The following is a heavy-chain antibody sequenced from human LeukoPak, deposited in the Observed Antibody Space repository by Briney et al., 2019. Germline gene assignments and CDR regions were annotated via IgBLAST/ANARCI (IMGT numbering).Heavy chain of an antibody. D-gene: IGHD1-26*01. Sequence: GGSLRLSCAASGFTFSSYAMHWVRQAPGKGLEWVAVISYDGSNKYYADSVKGRFTISRDNSKNTLYLQMNSLRAEDTAVYYCAREGSVDYYMDVWGKGTTVTVSS. CDR2: ISYDGSNK. J-gene: IGHJ6*03. CDR1: GFTFSSYA. V-gene: IGHV3-30-3*01. CDR3: AREGSVDYYMDV.